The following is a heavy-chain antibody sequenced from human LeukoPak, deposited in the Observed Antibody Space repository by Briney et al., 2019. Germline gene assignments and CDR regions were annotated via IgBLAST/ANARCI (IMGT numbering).Heavy chain of an antibody. Sequence: PSETLSVTCTVSGGSISSSNYYWGWIRQPPGKGLEYIGSDYYTGSIHYNPSLTSRVTISADTSKNQFSLKLSSVTAADTAVYYCARLSYGELDYWGQGTLVTVSS. D-gene: IGHD3-10*01. CDR3: ARLSYGELDY. CDR1: GGSISSSNYY. CDR2: DYYTGSI. V-gene: IGHV4-39*01. J-gene: IGHJ4*02.